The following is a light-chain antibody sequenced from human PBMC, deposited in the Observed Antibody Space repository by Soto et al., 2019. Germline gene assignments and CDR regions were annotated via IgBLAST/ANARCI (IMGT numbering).Light chain of an antibody. V-gene: IGLV2-14*01. CDR2: DVS. J-gene: IGLJ1*01. CDR3: SSFTSSITYV. CDR1: SSDVGGYNT. Sequence: QSALTQPASVSGSPGQSITISCTGTSSDVGGYNTVSWYQQHPGKVPKLMISDVSNRPSGVSDRFSGSKSGNTASLTISGLQAEDEADYYCSSFTSSITYVFGTGTKVTVL.